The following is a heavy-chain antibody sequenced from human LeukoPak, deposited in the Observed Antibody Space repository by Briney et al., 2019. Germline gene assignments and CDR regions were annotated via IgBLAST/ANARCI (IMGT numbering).Heavy chain of an antibody. CDR2: IWYDRSNK. CDR1: GFTFSSYG. D-gene: IGHD2-21*02. CDR3: ARDLKAYCGGDCFNAFDI. J-gene: IGHJ3*02. V-gene: IGHV3-33*01. Sequence: GGSLRLSCAASGFTFSSYGMHWVRQAPGKGLEWVAVIWYDRSNKYYADSVKGRFTISRDNSKNTLYLQMNSLRAEDTAVYYCARDLKAYCGGDCFNAFDIWGQGTMVTVSS.